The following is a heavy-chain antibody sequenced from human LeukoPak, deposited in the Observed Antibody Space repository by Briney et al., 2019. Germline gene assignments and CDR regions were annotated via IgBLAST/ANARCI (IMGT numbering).Heavy chain of an antibody. Sequence: ASVNVSCKASGYTFTSYDINWVRQATGQGLEWMGWMNPNSGNTGYAQKFQGRVTMTRNTSISTAYMELSSLRSEDTAVYYCARVGYDILTGYYYYYYYMDVWGKGTTVTVSS. CDR1: GYTFTSYD. CDR2: MNPNSGNT. J-gene: IGHJ6*03. D-gene: IGHD3-9*01. CDR3: ARVGYDILTGYYYYYYYMDV. V-gene: IGHV1-8*01.